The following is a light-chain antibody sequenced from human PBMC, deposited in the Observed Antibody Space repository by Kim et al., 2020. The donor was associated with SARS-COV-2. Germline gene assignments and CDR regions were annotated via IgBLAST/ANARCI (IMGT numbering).Light chain of an antibody. V-gene: IGLV2-8*01. CDR2: EVN. CDR1: SSDVGGSNY. CDR3: CSSAVSGIHV. J-gene: IGLJ1*01. Sequence: QSALTQPPSASGSPGQSVTISCTGTSSDVGGSNYVSWYQQHPGKAPKVMIYEVNKRPSGVPDRFSGSKSGNTASLTVSGLQAEDEADYYCCSSAVSGIHVFGTGTKVTVL.